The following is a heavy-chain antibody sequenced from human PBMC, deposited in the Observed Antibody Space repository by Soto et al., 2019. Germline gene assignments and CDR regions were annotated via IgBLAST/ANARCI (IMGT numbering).Heavy chain of an antibody. CDR1: GGTFSSYT. J-gene: IGHJ6*02. V-gene: IGHV1-69*08. CDR3: SRDWPTLLRWYPSYYYYGMDV. Sequence: QVQLVQSGAEVKKPGSSVKVSCKASGGTFSSYTISWVRQAPGQGLEWMGRIIPILGIANYAQKFQGRVTITADKSTSTAYMELSSLRSEDTAVYYCSRDWPTLLRWYPSYYYYGMDVWGQGTTVTVSS. D-gene: IGHD4-17*01. CDR2: IIPILGIA.